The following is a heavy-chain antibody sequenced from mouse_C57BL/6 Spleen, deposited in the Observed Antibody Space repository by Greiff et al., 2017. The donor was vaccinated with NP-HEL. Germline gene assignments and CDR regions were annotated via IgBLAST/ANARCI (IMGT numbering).Heavy chain of an antibody. CDR1: GYTFTSYW. D-gene: IGHD1-1*01. Sequence: VQLQQSGAELVKPGASVKMSCKASGYTFTSYWITWVKQRPGQGLEWIGDIYPGSGSTNYNEKFKSKATLTVDTSSSTAYMQLSSLTSEDSAVDDCARFYYYGSRYFDVWGTGTTVTVSS. CDR3: ARFYYYGSRYFDV. J-gene: IGHJ1*03. V-gene: IGHV1-55*01. CDR2: IYPGSGST.